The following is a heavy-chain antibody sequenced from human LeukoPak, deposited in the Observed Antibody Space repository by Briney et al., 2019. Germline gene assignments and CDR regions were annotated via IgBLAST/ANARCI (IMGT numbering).Heavy chain of an antibody. J-gene: IGHJ4*02. D-gene: IGHD1-26*01. Sequence: SETLSLTCTVSGGSISSYYWSWIRQPPGKGLEWIGYIYYSGTTNYNPSRKSRVTISVDTSKNQFSLKLSSVTAADTAVYYCARGSYSGTTAVSNDYWGQGTLVTVSS. CDR3: ARGSYSGTTAVSNDY. CDR2: IYYSGTT. V-gene: IGHV4-59*01. CDR1: GGSISSYY.